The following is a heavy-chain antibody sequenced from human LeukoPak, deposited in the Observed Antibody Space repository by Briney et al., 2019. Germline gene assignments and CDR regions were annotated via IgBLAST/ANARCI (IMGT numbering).Heavy chain of an antibody. CDR3: ARRLYYYESSGYFLGWFDP. J-gene: IGHJ5*02. V-gene: IGHV5-51*01. Sequence: GESLKISCKGSGYNFTDYWIGWVRQMPGKGLEWMGIIYPGDSDTRYSPSFQGQVTISVDKSLHTAYLQWTSLKASDSAMYYCARRLYYYESSGYFLGWFDPWGQGTLVTVSS. D-gene: IGHD3-22*01. CDR1: GYNFTDYW. CDR2: IYPGDSDT.